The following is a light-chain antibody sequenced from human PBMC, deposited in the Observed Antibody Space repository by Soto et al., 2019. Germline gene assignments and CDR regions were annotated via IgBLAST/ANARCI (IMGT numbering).Light chain of an antibody. J-gene: IGKJ2*01. CDR3: QQYNNWPPYT. Sequence: EIVLTQSPGTLSLSPGERATLSCRASQSVSSSYLAWYQQKPGQAPRLLIYGASSRATGIPDRFSGSGSGTDFTHTISRLEPADFAVYYCQQYNNWPPYTFGQGTKLEIK. CDR2: GAS. V-gene: IGKV3-20*01. CDR1: QSVSSSY.